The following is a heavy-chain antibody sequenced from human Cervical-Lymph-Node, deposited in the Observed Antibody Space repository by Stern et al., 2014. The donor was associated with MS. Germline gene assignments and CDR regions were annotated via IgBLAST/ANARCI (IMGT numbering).Heavy chain of an antibody. J-gene: IGHJ5*02. CDR2: IIPILGIA. D-gene: IGHD2-21*02. CDR1: GGTFSSYT. V-gene: IGHV1-69*09. CDR3: ASFVVVTAAFDP. Sequence: QVQLVQSGAEVKKPGSSVKVSCKASGGTFSSYTISWGRQAPGQGLEWIGRIIPILGIANYAQKFQGRVTITAAKSTSTAYMELSSLRSEDTAVYYCASFVVVTAAFDPWGQGTLVTVSS.